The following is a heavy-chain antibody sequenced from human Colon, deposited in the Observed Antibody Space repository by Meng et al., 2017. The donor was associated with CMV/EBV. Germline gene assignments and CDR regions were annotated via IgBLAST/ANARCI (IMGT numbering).Heavy chain of an antibody. D-gene: IGHD2-2*01. CDR3: ARDPAGMVMPAARGYFDS. V-gene: IGHV4-59*01. J-gene: IGHJ4*02. CDR2: VYNSVST. CDR1: GDSMRGFY. Sequence: SETLSLTCTVSGDSMRGFYWNWIRQAPGKGPEWIGYVYNSVSTKYNPSLKSRITISADTSKNQFSVRLTDVTAADTAVYYCARDPAGMVMPAARGYFDSWGQGRLVTVSS.